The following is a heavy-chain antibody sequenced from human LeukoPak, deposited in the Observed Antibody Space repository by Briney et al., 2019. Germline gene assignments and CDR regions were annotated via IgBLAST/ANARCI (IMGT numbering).Heavy chain of an antibody. D-gene: IGHD6-19*01. Sequence: ASVTVSCKAPGYTFINYAIHWVRQAPGQRLEWMGWINAYNGDTEYSQKLQGRVTITKDTSASTAYMDLSTLRSEDTAVYYCARGSSSDWPLEYWGRGILVTVSS. CDR2: INAYNGDT. V-gene: IGHV1-3*01. CDR3: ARGSSSDWPLEY. J-gene: IGHJ4*02. CDR1: GYTFINYA.